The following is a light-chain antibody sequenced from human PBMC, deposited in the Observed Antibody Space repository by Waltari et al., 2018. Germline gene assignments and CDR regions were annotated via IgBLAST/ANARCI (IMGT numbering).Light chain of an antibody. V-gene: IGLV2-23*02. J-gene: IGLJ3*02. Sequence: QSALTQPASVSGSPGQSITISCTGTSSDVGSYNLVSWYQQHPGKAPKLMISEVNKRPSGVSNRCSGSKSGNTASLTISGLQTEDEADYYCCSYAGTSTFWVFGGGTKLTVL. CDR2: EVN. CDR3: CSYAGTSTFWV. CDR1: SSDVGSYNL.